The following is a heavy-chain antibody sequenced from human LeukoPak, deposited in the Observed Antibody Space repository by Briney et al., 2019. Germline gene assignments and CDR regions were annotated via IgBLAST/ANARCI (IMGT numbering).Heavy chain of an antibody. J-gene: IGHJ3*02. Sequence: SETLSLNCTVSGGSISSSGYYWGWIRQPPGKGLEWIGSIYYSGSTYYDPSLKSRVTISVDTSKNQFSLKLSSVTAADTAVYYGARHLSIFGVVTSTSDAFDIWGQGTMVTVSS. CDR3: ARHLSIFGVVTSTSDAFDI. CDR1: GGSISSSGYY. D-gene: IGHD3-3*01. CDR2: IYYSGST. V-gene: IGHV4-39*01.